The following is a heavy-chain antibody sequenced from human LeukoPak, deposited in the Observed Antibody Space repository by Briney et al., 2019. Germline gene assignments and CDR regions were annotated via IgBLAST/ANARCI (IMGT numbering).Heavy chain of an antibody. CDR1: GGTFSSYT. D-gene: IGHD3-3*01. J-gene: IGHJ4*02. CDR2: IIPILGIA. V-gene: IGHV1-69*02. Sequence: SVKVSCKASGGTFSSYTISWVRQAPGQGLEWMGRIIPILGIANYAQKFQGRVTTTADKSTSTAYMELSSLRSEDTAVYYCARAFWRGYRTIHFDYWGQGTLVTVSS. CDR3: ARAFWRGYRTIHFDY.